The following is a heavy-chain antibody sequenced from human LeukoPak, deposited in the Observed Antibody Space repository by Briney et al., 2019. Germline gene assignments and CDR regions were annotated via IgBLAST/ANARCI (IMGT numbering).Heavy chain of an antibody. V-gene: IGHV3-11*04. CDR2: ISSSGSTI. CDR1: GFTFSDYY. Sequence: AGGSLRLSCAASGFTFSDYYMSWIRQAPGKGLEWVSYISSSGSTIYYADSVKGRFTISRDNAKNSLYLQMNSLTAEDTAMYYCVRAYHPGGWFDPWGQGTLVTVSS. CDR3: VRAYHPGGWFDP. J-gene: IGHJ5*02. D-gene: IGHD2-21*01.